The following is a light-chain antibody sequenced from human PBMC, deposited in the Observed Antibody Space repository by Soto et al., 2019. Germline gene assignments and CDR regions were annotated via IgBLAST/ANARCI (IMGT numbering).Light chain of an antibody. Sequence: QSVLTQPASVSGSPGQSITISCSGTSNDVGAYNFVSWYQQHPGRAPKLILYDVTSRPSNVSIRFSGSKSGNTASLSISGLRIEDEADYFFSAYTRTATGDVVGSGTKVTVL. CDR3: SAYTRTATGDV. V-gene: IGLV2-14*03. J-gene: IGLJ1*01. CDR2: DVT. CDR1: SNDVGAYNF.